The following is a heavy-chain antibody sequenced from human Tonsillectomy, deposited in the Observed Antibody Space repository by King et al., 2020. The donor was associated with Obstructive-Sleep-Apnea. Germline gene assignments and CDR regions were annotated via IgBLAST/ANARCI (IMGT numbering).Heavy chain of an antibody. Sequence: VQLVESGGGVVQPGRSLRLSCAASGFTFSSYAIHWVRQAPGKGLEWVALISYDGSNKYYADSVKGRFTISRDNSKNTLCLQMNSLTSEDSAVYYCARDQGQWELNKYFWGLGTLVTVSS. D-gene: IGHD1-26*01. CDR1: GFTFSSYA. CDR2: ISYDGSNK. CDR3: ARDQGQWELNKYF. J-gene: IGHJ4*02. V-gene: IGHV3-30-3*01.